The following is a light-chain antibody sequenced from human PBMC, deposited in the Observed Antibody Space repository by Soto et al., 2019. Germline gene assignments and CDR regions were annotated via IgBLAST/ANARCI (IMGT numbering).Light chain of an antibody. CDR2: DAS. Sequence: DIQMTQSPSSLSASVGDRVTITCQANQDINNYLNWYQQTPGKAPKLLIYDASNLETGVPSRFSGSGSRTDLTFAISSLQPEDTGTYYCQQYDNVPPTFGQGTRLEIK. J-gene: IGKJ5*01. V-gene: IGKV1-33*01. CDR3: QQYDNVPPT. CDR1: QDINNY.